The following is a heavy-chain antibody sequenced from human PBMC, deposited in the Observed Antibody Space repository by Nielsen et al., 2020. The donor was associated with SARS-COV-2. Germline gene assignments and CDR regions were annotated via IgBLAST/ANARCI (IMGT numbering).Heavy chain of an antibody. J-gene: IGHJ3*02. D-gene: IGHD6-13*01. CDR2: ISSSSSYT. CDR3: AREGGSAAGAFDI. Sequence: GESLKISCAASGFTFSDYYMSWIRQAPGKGLEWVSYISSSSSYTNYADSVKGRFTISRDNAKNSLYLQMNSLRAEDTAVYYCAREGGSAAGAFDIWGQGTMVTVSS. CDR1: GFTFSDYY. V-gene: IGHV3-11*05.